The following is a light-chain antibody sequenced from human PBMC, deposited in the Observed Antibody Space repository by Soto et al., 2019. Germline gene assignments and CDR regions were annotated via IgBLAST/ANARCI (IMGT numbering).Light chain of an antibody. V-gene: IGKV1-9*01. CDR1: QGISSY. J-gene: IGKJ5*01. CDR2: AAS. CDR3: HQLNSYPRFT. Sequence: IQLTQSPSSLSASVGDRVTITCRASQGISSYLAWYQQKPGKAPKLLIYAASTLQSGVPSRFSGSGSGTDCTLTISSLQPEDFATYYCHQLNSYPRFTFGKGTRLEIK.